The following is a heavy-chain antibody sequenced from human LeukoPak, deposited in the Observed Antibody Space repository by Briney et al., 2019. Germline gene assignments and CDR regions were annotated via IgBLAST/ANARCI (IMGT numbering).Heavy chain of an antibody. CDR1: GFTFSTDA. J-gene: IGHJ5*01. CDR2: IISSGVAT. Sequence: PGGSLRLSCAASGFTFSTDAVNWVRQARGKGMEWVSAIISSGVATYYADSVKGRFSISRDNSKKTLYLQRSSLRAEDTAVYYCAKDRNGWPTDFDSWGQRTLVTVPA. V-gene: IGHV3-23*01. D-gene: IGHD1-1*01. CDR3: AKDRNGWPTDFDS.